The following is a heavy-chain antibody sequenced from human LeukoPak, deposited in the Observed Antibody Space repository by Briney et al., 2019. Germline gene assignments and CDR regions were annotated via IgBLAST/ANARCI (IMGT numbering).Heavy chain of an antibody. V-gene: IGHV3-53*01. CDR2: TYTGGNS. CDR3: ARGGRGSAAVVAPRSFDI. Sequence: GGSLRLSCAASGFTFSNYTMHWVRQAPGKGLEWVSATYTGGNSYYADSVKGRFIISRDISKNTLYLQMNSLRAEDSALYYCARGGRGSAAVVAPRSFDIWGQGTMVTVSS. J-gene: IGHJ3*02. D-gene: IGHD3-22*01. CDR1: GFTFSNYT.